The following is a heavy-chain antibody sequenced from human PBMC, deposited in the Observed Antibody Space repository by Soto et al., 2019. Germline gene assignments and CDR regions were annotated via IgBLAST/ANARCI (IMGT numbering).Heavy chain of an antibody. V-gene: IGHV4-59*08. D-gene: IGHD4-17*01. CDR1: GGSISSYY. CDR3: AKRPDYADNVRSWYFDL. CDR2: IYYSGST. J-gene: IGHJ2*01. Sequence: SETLSLTCTVSGGSISSYYWSWIRQPPGKGLEWIGYIYYSGSTNYNPSLKSRVTISVDTSKNQFSLKLSSVTAADTAVYYCAKRPDYADNVRSWYFDLWGRGTLVTVSS.